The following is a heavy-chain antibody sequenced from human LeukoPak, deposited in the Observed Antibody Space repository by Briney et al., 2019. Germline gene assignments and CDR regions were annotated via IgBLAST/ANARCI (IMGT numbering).Heavy chain of an antibody. CDR1: GFMFSDYF. D-gene: IGHD2-8*01. Sequence: PGGSLRLSCAASGFMFSDYFMSWIRQAPGKELEWISYISSNSKYTKYADSVKGRFTIPRDNAKKSLYLQMNSLRAEDTAVYYCARDNGNKYYFDYWGQGTLVTVSS. CDR2: ISSNSKYT. CDR3: ARDNGNKYYFDY. V-gene: IGHV3-11*05. J-gene: IGHJ4*02.